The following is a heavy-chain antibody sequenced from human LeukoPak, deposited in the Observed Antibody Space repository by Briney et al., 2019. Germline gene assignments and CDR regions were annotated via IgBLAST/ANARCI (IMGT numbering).Heavy chain of an antibody. CDR1: GFTFSSYS. CDR2: INSGSSTI. J-gene: IGHJ3*02. V-gene: IGHV3-48*01. Sequence: GGSLRLSCAASGFTFSSYSMNWVRQAPGKGLEWVSYINSGSSTIYYADSVKGRFTISRDNAKNSLYLQMNSLRAEDTAVYYCARARKVVVVPAAQPNDAFDIWGQGTMVTVSS. D-gene: IGHD2-2*01. CDR3: ARARKVVVVPAAQPNDAFDI.